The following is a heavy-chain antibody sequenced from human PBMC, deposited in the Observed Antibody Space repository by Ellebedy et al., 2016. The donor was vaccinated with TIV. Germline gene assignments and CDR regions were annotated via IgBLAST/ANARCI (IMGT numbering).Heavy chain of an antibody. V-gene: IGHV3-23*01. CDR3: ARVSLRYCSGGSCSGLVDY. J-gene: IGHJ4*02. Sequence: PGGSLRLSCAASGFTFSSYAMSWVRQAPGKGLEWVSAISGSGGSTYYADSVKGRFTISRDNSKNTLYLQMNSLRAEDTAVYYCARVSLRYCSGGSCSGLVDYWGQGTLVTVSS. D-gene: IGHD2-15*01. CDR1: GFTFSSYA. CDR2: ISGSGGST.